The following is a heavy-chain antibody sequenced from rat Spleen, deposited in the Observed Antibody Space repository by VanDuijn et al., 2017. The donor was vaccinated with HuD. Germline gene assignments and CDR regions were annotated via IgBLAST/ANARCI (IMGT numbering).Heavy chain of an antibody. D-gene: IGHD1-1*01. J-gene: IGHJ3*01. CDR2: IGYSGST. Sequence: EVQLQESGPGLVKPSQSLSLTCSVTGYSITSNYWGWIRKFPENKMEWMGYIGYSGSTGYNPSLKTRISITRDTSKNQFFLQVNSVSSEDTATYYCARSDGVHYYLPFADWGQGTLVTASS. V-gene: IGHV3-1*01. CDR1: GYSITSNY. CDR3: ARSDGVHYYLPFAD.